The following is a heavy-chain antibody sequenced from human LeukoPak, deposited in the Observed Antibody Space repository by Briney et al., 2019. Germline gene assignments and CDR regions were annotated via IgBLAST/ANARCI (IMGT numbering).Heavy chain of an antibody. CDR3: ARFPAVSDGY. CDR2: IYHSGST. CDR1: GYSISSGYY. V-gene: IGHV4-38-2*02. Sequence: KPSETLSLTCTVSGYSISSGYYWGWIRQPPGKGLEWIGSIYHSGSTYYNPSLKSRVTISVDTSKNQFSLKLSSVTAADTAVYYCARFPAVSDGYWGQGTLVTVSS. D-gene: IGHD2-15*01. J-gene: IGHJ4*02.